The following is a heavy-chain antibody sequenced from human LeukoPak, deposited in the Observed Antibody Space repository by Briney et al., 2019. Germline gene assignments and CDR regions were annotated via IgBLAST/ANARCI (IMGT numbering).Heavy chain of an antibody. CDR2: ISYDGSNK. V-gene: IGHV3-30*18. D-gene: IGHD6-13*01. CDR3: AKDRDSSSWYLDY. J-gene: IGHJ4*02. Sequence: GGSLRLSCAAFGFTFSSYGMHWVRQAPGKGLEWVAVISYDGSNKYYADSVKGRFTISRDNSKNTLYLQMNSLRAEDTAVYYCAKDRDSSSWYLDYWGQGTLVTVSS. CDR1: GFTFSSYG.